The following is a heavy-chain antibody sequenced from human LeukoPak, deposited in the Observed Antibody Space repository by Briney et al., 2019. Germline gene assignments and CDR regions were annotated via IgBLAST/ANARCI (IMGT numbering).Heavy chain of an antibody. Sequence: SETLSLTCTVSGGSVSSYYWSWIRQPAGKGREWIGRIHPSGSTNYNPSLKSRVTMSVDTSKSQFSLKLSSVTAADTALYYCARDSDTFSSAWYRYFDYWGQGTLVTVSS. CDR1: GGSVSSYY. CDR2: IHPSGST. D-gene: IGHD6-19*01. CDR3: ARDSDTFSSAWYRYFDY. V-gene: IGHV4-4*07. J-gene: IGHJ4*02.